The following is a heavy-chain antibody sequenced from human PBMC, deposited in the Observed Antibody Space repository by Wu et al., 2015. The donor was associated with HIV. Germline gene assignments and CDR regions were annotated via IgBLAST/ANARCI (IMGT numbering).Heavy chain of an antibody. CDR3: ARDWMATTVFDY. D-gene: IGHD5-24*01. Sequence: QVQLVQSGAEVKKPGASVKVSCKASGYTFTNSYMHWVRQAPGQGLEWMGIINPSVGSTTYAQKFQGRVTMTRDTSTSTAYMELSRLRSDDTAVYYCARDWMATTVFDYVGPGNPGHRLL. V-gene: IGHV1-46*01. CDR2: INPSVGST. CDR1: GYTFTNSY. J-gene: IGHJ4*02.